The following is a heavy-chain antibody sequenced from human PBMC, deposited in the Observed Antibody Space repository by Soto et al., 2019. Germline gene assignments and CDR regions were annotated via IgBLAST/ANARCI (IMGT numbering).Heavy chain of an antibody. CDR1: EVILTNSA. V-gene: IGHV3-30*04. CDR3: TREGPSSLTSYFDY. D-gene: IGHD2-2*01. CDR2: VSSDGSLK. J-gene: IGHJ4*02. Sequence: GGSLRLSCVGSEVILTNSAMLWVRQAPGKGLEWVAVVSSDGSLKYYADSVEGRFTISRDSSKNTLYLQMNSLRPEDTAVYYCTREGPSSLTSYFDYWGQGTLVTVSS.